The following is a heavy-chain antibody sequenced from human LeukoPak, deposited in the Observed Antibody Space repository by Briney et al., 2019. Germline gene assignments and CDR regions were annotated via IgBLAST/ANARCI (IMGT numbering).Heavy chain of an antibody. Sequence: TSEPLSLTCTVSGGSITSSGYYWGWLRQPPGKGLEWIGSIYYSGSTYYNPSLKSRVTISGDTSKNQFSLKLYSVTAADTAVYYCASHDDYGGSGAFDIWGQGTMVTVSS. D-gene: IGHD4-23*01. J-gene: IGHJ3*02. CDR1: GGSITSSGYY. V-gene: IGHV4-39*01. CDR3: ASHDDYGGSGAFDI. CDR2: IYYSGST.